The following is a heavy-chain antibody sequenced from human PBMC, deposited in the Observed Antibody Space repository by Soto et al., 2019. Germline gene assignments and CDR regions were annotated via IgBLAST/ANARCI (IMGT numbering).Heavy chain of an antibody. V-gene: IGHV3-33*01. CDR1: GFTFSNFG. D-gene: IGHD3-16*01. CDR3: ARASPQPEPYDFDY. Sequence: GGSLRLSCAASGFTFSNFGMHWVRQAPGKGLEWVAVIWYDGSYKYYADSVKGRFTISRDNSKNTVYLQMNSLRAEDTAVYSCARASPQPEPYDFDYWGQGTLVTVSS. J-gene: IGHJ4*02. CDR2: IWYDGSYK.